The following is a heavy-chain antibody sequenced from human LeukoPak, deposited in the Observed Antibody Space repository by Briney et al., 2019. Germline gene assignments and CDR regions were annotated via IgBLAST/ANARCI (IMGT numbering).Heavy chain of an antibody. CDR1: GGSISSYY. J-gene: IGHJ3*02. D-gene: IGHD3-10*01. CDR3: ARDSGGRDAFDI. Sequence: PSETLSLTCTVSGGSISSYYWSWIRQPPGKGLEWIGYTYYSGSTNYNPSLKSRVTISVDTSKSQFSLKLSSVTAADTAVYYCARDSGGRDAFDIWGQGTMVTVSS. CDR2: TYYSGST. V-gene: IGHV4-59*01.